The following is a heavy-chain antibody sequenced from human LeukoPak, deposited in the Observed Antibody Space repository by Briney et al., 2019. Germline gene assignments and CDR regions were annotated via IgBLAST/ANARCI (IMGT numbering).Heavy chain of an antibody. J-gene: IGHJ4*02. Sequence: GGSLRLSCAASGFTFSSYAMSWVRQAPGNGLEWVLAISGSGGSTYYADSVKGRFTISRDNSKNTLYLQMNSLRAEDTAVYYCAKDPGYDSSARSYFDYWGQGTLVTVSS. CDR2: ISGSGGST. V-gene: IGHV3-23*01. CDR3: AKDPGYDSSARSYFDY. D-gene: IGHD3-22*01. CDR1: GFTFSSYA.